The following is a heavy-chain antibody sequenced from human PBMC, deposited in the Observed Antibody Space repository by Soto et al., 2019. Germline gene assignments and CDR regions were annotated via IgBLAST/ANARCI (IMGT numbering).Heavy chain of an antibody. CDR1: GFTFINYG. Sequence: QVQLVESGGGVVQPGRSLRLSCAASGFTFINYGMHWVRQAPGKGLEWVAVIWYDGSNKYYADSVKGRFIISRDNSKNTLYLQMNSLRVEDTTVYYCARGGSSSWYLRWFDPWGQGTLVTVSS. J-gene: IGHJ5*02. CDR3: ARGGSSSWYLRWFDP. CDR2: IWYDGSNK. V-gene: IGHV3-33*01. D-gene: IGHD6-13*01.